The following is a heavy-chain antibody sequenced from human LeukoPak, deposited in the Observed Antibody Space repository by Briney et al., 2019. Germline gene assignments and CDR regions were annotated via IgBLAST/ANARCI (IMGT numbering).Heavy chain of an antibody. V-gene: IGHV1-2*06. Sequence: ASVKVSCKASGYTFTGYYMHWVRQAPGQGLEWMGRINPNSGGTNYAQKFQGRVTMTRDTSISTAYMELSRLRSDDTAVYYCARVVQDDYYYYGMDVWGQGTTVTVSS. CDR2: INPNSGGT. CDR1: GYTFTGYY. CDR3: ARVVQDDYYYYGMDV. J-gene: IGHJ6*02.